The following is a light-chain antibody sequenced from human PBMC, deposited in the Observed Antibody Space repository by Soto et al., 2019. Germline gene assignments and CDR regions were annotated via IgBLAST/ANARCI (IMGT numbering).Light chain of an antibody. J-gene: IGLJ1*01. CDR2: DVT. CDR3: ISYTSSDTYV. Sequence: QSALTQPASVSGSPGQSITLSCTGTSTDVGGYKYVSWYQQHPGKAPKLMIYDVTSRPSGISNRFSGSKSGNTAFLIISGLQAEDEADYYCISYTSSDTYVFGTGTKVTVL. V-gene: IGLV2-14*01. CDR1: STDVGGYKY.